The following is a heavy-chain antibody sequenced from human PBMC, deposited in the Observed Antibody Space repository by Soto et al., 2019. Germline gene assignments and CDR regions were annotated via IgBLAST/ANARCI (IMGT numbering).Heavy chain of an antibody. CDR2: IYYSGST. J-gene: IGHJ6*02. CDR1: GGSISSGDYY. CDR3: ARDFTCSSTSCYRGFPMDV. V-gene: IGHV4-30-4*01. D-gene: IGHD2-2*01. Sequence: SETLSLTCTVSGGSISSGDYYWSWIRQPPGKGLEWIGYIYYSGSTYYNPSLKSRVTISVDTSKNQFSLKLSSVTAADTAVYYCARDFTCSSTSCYRGFPMDVWGQGTTVTVSS.